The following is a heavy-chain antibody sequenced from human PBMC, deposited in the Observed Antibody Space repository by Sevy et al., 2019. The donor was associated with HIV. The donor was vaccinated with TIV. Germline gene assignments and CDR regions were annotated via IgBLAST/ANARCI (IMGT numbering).Heavy chain of an antibody. J-gene: IGHJ6*02. CDR1: GDSISGYY. D-gene: IGHD2-2*01. V-gene: IGHV4-59*01. CDR2: FYYSGST. Sequence: SETLSLTCTVSGDSISGYYWSWIRQPPGKGLEWIGYFYYSGSTNYNPSLKGQVSISVDTSKNQVSLKLSSVTAADTAVYFCARSSPYSDYGMDVWGQGTPVTVS. CDR3: ARSSPYSDYGMDV.